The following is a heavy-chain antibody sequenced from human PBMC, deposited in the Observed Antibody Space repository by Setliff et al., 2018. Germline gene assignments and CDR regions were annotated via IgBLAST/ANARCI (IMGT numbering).Heavy chain of an antibody. J-gene: IGHJ5*02. Sequence: ASVKVSCKAPGYTFTSYGITWVRQAPGQGLEWIGWISGYDGSSNHVQKLQGRVTMTRDTSINTAYMELSSLTSDDTAFYYCVRSGKFGMRFWFDQWGLGTLVTVSS. CDR1: GYTFTSYG. D-gene: IGHD1-26*01. V-gene: IGHV1-18*01. CDR2: ISGYDGSS. CDR3: VRSGKFGMRFWFDQ.